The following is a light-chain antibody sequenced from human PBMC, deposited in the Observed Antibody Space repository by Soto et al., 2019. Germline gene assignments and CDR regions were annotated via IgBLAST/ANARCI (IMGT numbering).Light chain of an antibody. CDR2: GAS. V-gene: IGKV3-20*01. CDR3: QHYNNWLGT. CDR1: QSVSSSY. Sequence: IVLTQSPGTLSLSPGERATLSCRASQSVSSSYLAWYQQKPGQAPRLLIYGASSRATGIPDRFSGSGSGTDFTLTISRLETEDFAVYYCQHYNNWLGTFGGGTKVDIK. J-gene: IGKJ4*01.